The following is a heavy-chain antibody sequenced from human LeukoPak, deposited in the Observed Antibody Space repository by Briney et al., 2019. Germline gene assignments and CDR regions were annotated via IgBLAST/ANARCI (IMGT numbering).Heavy chain of an antibody. CDR2: ISSSSSYI. CDR3: ARDPQQLYYFDY. D-gene: IGHD6-13*01. V-gene: IGHV3-21*01. J-gene: IGHJ4*02. Sequence: GGSLRLSCAASGFTFSSYSMNWVRQAPGKGLEWVSSISSSSSYIYYADSVKGRFTISRDNAKNSLYLQMNSLRAEDTAVYYCARDPQQLYYFDYWGQGTLVTVSS. CDR1: GFTFSSYS.